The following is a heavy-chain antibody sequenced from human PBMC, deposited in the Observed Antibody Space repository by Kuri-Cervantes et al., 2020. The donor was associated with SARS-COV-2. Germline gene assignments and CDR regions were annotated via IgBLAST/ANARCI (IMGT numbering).Heavy chain of an antibody. D-gene: IGHD3-10*01. V-gene: IGHV3-11*05. Sequence: LSLTCAASGVTFSDYYMSWIRQAPGKGLEWVSYISSSSSYTNYADSVKGRFTISRDNAKNPLYLQMNSLRAEDTAVYYCARDLNGGSDYWGQGTLVTVSS. CDR3: ARDLNGGSDY. CDR1: GVTFSDYY. J-gene: IGHJ4*02. CDR2: ISSSSSYT.